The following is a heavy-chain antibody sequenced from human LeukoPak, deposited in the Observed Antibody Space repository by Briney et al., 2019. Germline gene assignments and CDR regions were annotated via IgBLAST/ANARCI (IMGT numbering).Heavy chain of an antibody. CDR2: IYYSGST. CDR1: GGSISSSSYY. V-gene: IGHV4-39*01. Sequence: SETLSLTCTVSGGSISSSSYYWGWIRQPPGKGLEWIGSIYYSGSTYYNPSLKSRVTISVDTSKNQFSLKLSSVTAADTAVYYCARHRAPRLLWFGEFDAFDIWGQGTMVTVSS. D-gene: IGHD3-10*01. CDR3: ARHRAPRLLWFGEFDAFDI. J-gene: IGHJ3*02.